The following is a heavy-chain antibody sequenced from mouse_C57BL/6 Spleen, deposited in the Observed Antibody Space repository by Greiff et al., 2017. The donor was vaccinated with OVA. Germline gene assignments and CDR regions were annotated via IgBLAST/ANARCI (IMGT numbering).Heavy chain of an antibody. Sequence: QVQLQQSGAELVRPGASVTLSCKASGYTFTDYEMHWVKQTPVHGLEWIGAIDPETGGTAYNQKFKGKAILTADKSSSTAYMELRSLTSEDSAVYFCARFYYSNYWYFDVWGTGTTVTVSS. D-gene: IGHD2-5*01. CDR1: GYTFTDYE. J-gene: IGHJ1*03. CDR3: ARFYYSNYWYFDV. CDR2: IDPETGGT. V-gene: IGHV1-15*01.